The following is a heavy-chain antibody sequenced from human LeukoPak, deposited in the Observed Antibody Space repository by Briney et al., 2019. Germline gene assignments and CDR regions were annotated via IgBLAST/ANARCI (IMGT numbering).Heavy chain of an antibody. CDR1: GGTFSSYA. D-gene: IGHD2-2*01. CDR2: IIPIFGTA. J-gene: IGHJ6*03. Sequence: SVKVSCKASGGTFSSYAISWVRQAPGQGLEWMGGIIPIFGTANYAQKFQGRVTITTDESTSTAYMELSSLRSEDTAVYYCARANCSSTSCYDYYYYYMDVWGKGTTVTVSS. V-gene: IGHV1-69*05. CDR3: ARANCSSTSCYDYYYYYMDV.